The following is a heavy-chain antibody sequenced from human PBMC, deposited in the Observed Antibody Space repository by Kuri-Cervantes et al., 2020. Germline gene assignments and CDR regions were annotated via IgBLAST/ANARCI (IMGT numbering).Heavy chain of an antibody. D-gene: IGHD5-12*01. V-gene: IGHV5-51*01. CDR3: ARHSISGYDNFDY. J-gene: IGHJ4*02. CDR2: TYPGDSDT. Sequence: KVSCKGSGYSFTTYWIGWVRQMPGKGLEWMGITYPGDSDTRYSPAFQGQVTISIDKSTRTAYLQWSSLKASDTAMYYCARHSISGYDNFDYWGQGTLVTVSS. CDR1: GYSFTTYW.